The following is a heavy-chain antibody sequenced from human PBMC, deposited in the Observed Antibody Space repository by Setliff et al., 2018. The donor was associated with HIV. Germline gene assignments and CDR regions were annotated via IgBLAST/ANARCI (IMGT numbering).Heavy chain of an antibody. V-gene: IGHV3-49*04. J-gene: IGHJ4*02. D-gene: IGHD5-12*01. Sequence: GGSLRLSCTASGFIFGDYSMTWVRQAPGKGLEWIGFIRNKAYAGTTEYAASVKGRFTISRDDSKNTVYLQMNSLKPEDTAVYYCTTYSGYTGGPVEKYFDYWGQGTLVTVSS. CDR1: GFIFGDYS. CDR2: IRNKAYAGTT. CDR3: TTYSGYTGGPVEKYFDY.